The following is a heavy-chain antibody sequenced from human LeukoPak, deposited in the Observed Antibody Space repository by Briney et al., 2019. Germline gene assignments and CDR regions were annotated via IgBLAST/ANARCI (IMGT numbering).Heavy chain of an antibody. J-gene: IGHJ3*02. CDR1: GFTFSSYS. D-gene: IGHD1-20*01. CDR3: ARDLTGTLDAFDI. Sequence: GGSLRLSCAASGFTFSSYSMNWVRQAPGKGLEWVSYISSSSSTIYYADSVKGRFTISRDNSKNTLYLQLNSPRAEDTAVYYCARDLTGTLDAFDIWGQGTMVTVSS. V-gene: IGHV3-48*01. CDR2: ISSSSSTI.